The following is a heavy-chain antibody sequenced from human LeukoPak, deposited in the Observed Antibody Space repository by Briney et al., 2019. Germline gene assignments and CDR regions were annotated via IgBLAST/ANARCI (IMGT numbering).Heavy chain of an antibody. D-gene: IGHD3-16*01. CDR1: GYIFTSYW. J-gene: IGHJ4*02. Sequence: GESLKISCKGSGYIFTSYWIGWVRQMPGKGLEWMGIIYPGDSDTRYSPSFQGQVTISADKSISTAYLQWSSLKASDTAMYYCARLPYVWGSYPLFDYWGQGTLVTVSS. V-gene: IGHV5-51*01. CDR2: IYPGDSDT. CDR3: ARLPYVWGSYPLFDY.